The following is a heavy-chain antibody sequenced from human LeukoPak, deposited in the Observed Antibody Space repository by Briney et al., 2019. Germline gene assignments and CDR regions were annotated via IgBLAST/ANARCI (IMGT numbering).Heavy chain of an antibody. CDR3: AKRGVVIRAVIIVGFHKEAYYFDY. V-gene: IGHV3-23*01. CDR2: LSDSGGST. CDR1: GITLSNYG. J-gene: IGHJ4*02. D-gene: IGHD3-10*01. Sequence: GGSLRLSCAVSGITLSNYGMSWVRQAPGKGLEWVAGLSDSGGSTNYADSVKGRFTVSRDNPKNTLYLQMNSLRAEDTAVYFCAKRGVVIRAVIIVGFHKEAYYFDYWGQGALVTVSS.